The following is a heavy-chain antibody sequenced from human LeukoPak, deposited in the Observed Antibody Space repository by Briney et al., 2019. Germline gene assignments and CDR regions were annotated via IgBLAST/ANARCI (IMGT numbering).Heavy chain of an antibody. CDR3: ARGTAMVTGWFDP. CDR2: ISSSSSYI. D-gene: IGHD5-18*01. CDR1: GFTFSSYS. V-gene: IGHV3-21*01. Sequence: PWGPLRLSCAASGFTFSSYSMNWVRQAPGKGLEWVSSISSSSSYIYYADSVKGRFTISRDNAKNSLYLQMNSLRAEDTAVYYCARGTAMVTGWFDPWGQGTLVTVSS. J-gene: IGHJ5*02.